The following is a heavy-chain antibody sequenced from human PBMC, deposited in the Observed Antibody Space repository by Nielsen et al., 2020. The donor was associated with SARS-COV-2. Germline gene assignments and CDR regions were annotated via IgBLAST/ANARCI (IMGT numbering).Heavy chain of an antibody. CDR1: GFSFSNYG. CDR2: IYTLGPT. D-gene: IGHD6-25*01. Sequence: GESLKISCAASGFSFSNYGMHWVRQAPGKGLEWVSIIYTLGPTFYADSVKGRFTISRLTSKNTLYLQLNSLTSDDTAVYYCARGGGLSRYYFDFWGRGTQVTVSS. J-gene: IGHJ4*02. V-gene: IGHV3-53*04. CDR3: ARGGGLSRYYFDF.